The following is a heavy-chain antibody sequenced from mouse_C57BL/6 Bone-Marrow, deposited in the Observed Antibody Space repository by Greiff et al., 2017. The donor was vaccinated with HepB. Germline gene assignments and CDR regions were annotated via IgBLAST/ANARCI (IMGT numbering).Heavy chain of an antibody. CDR1: GYTFTDYY. V-gene: IGHV1-77*01. CDR2: IGPGSGST. CDR3: ARSGYYGSSYDYAMDY. J-gene: IGHJ4*01. D-gene: IGHD1-1*01. Sequence: QVQLQQSGAELVKPGASVKISCKASGYTFTDYYINWVKQRPGQGLEWIGKIGPGSGSTYYNEKFKGKATLTADKSSSTAYMQLSSLTSEDSAVYFCARSGYYGSSYDYAMDYWGQGTSVTVSS.